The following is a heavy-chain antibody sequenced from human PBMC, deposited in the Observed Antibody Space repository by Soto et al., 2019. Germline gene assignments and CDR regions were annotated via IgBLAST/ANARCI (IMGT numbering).Heavy chain of an antibody. Sequence: PGGSLRLSCAASGFTFSSYSMNWVRQAPGKGLKRVSYISSSSSTIYYADSVKGRFTISRDNAKNSLYLQMNSLRAEDTAVYYCARDSMITFGGVIVSRHFDYWGQGTLVTVSS. CDR1: GFTFSSYS. CDR3: ARDSMITFGGVIVSRHFDY. CDR2: ISSSSSTI. J-gene: IGHJ4*02. V-gene: IGHV3-48*01. D-gene: IGHD3-16*02.